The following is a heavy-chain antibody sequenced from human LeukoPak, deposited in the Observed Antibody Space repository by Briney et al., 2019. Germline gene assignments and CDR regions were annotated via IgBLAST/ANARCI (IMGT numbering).Heavy chain of an antibody. V-gene: IGHV1-46*01. Sequence: ASVKVSCKASGYTFSSYHIHWVRQAPGQGLEWMGRINPSFNPGVDVTSYAQKFQGRITMTRDISTNTVYMELSSLTSEDTAVYYCARATYCSSTSCSPYYYYMDVWGKGTTVTVSS. CDR3: ARATYCSSTSCSPYYYYMDV. CDR2: INPSFNPGVDVT. CDR1: GYTFSSYH. D-gene: IGHD2-2*01. J-gene: IGHJ6*03.